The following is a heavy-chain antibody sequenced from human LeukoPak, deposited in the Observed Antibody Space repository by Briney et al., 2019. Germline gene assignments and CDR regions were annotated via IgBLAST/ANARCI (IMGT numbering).Heavy chain of an antibody. CDR3: ARTEQLGLVSGFDT. CDR1: GSNFTSNW. D-gene: IGHD6-6*01. Sequence: GESLQISCKGSGSNFTSNWIGWVRQLPGKGLEWMGIIYPGDSDTRYSPSFQGQVTISADKSTGTAYLQWSSLKASDSAMYYCARTEQLGLVSGFDTWGQGTMVTVSS. V-gene: IGHV5-51*01. CDR2: IYPGDSDT. J-gene: IGHJ3*02.